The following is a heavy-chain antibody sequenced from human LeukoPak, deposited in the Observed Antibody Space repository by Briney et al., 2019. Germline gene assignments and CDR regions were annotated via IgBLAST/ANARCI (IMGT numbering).Heavy chain of an antibody. V-gene: IGHV1-18*01. J-gene: IGHJ4*02. Sequence: ASVKVSCKASGYTFTSYGISWVRQAPGQGLEWMGWISAYNGNTNYAQKLQGRVTMTTDTSTSTAYMELRSLRSDDTAVYYCARLRDVLRPIYRPHNSRYYFDYWGQGTLVTVSS. D-gene: IGHD3-3*01. CDR2: ISAYNGNT. CDR3: ARLRDVLRPIYRPHNSRYYFDY. CDR1: GYTFTSYG.